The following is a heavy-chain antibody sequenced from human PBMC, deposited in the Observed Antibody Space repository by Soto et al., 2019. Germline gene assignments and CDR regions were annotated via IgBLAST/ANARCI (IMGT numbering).Heavy chain of an antibody. CDR1: GFSLSTSGMR. CDR2: IDWDDDK. J-gene: IGHJ4*02. D-gene: IGHD6-19*01. Sequence: SGPTLVNPTQTLTLTCTFSGFSLSTSGMRVSWIRQPPGKALEWLARIDWDDDKFYSTSLKTRLTISKDTSKNQVVLTMTNMDPVDTATYYCARIRSSGWYYYFDYRGQGTLVTVSS. V-gene: IGHV2-70*04. CDR3: ARIRSSGWYYYFDY.